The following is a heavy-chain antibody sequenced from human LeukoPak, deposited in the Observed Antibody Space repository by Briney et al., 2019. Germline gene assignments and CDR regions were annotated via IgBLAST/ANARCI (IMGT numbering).Heavy chain of an antibody. V-gene: IGHV4-34*01. CDR1: GGSISSYY. D-gene: IGHD3-3*01. Sequence: PSETLSLTCTVSGGSISSYYWSWIRQPPGKGLEWIGEINHSGSTNYNPSLKSRVTISVDTSKNQFSLKLSSVTAADTAVYYCARLRFLRRPFDYWGQGTLVTVSS. CDR3: ARLRFLRRPFDY. J-gene: IGHJ4*02. CDR2: INHSGST.